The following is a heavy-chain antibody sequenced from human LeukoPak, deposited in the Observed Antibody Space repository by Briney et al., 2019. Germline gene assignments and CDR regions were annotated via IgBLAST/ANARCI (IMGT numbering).Heavy chain of an antibody. J-gene: IGHJ4*02. V-gene: IGHV3-23*01. CDR1: GFTFSSYA. CDR2: ISGSGGST. CDR3: AKDEALIAVAGLDY. D-gene: IGHD6-19*01. Sequence: SGGSLRLSCAASGFTFSSYAMNWVRQAPGKGLEWVSGISGSGGSTFYADFVKGRFTISRDNSKNTLYVEINSLRAEDTAVYYCAKDEALIAVAGLDYWGQGTLVTVSS.